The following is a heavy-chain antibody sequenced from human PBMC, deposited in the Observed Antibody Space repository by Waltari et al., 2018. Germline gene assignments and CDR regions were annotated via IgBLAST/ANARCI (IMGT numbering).Heavy chain of an antibody. CDR2: IDPSDYHT. CDR1: GYDFTRHY. V-gene: IGHV5-10-1*03. Sequence: EVQLVQSGAEVKKPGESLRISCQGSGYDFTRHYINWVRQMPGKGLEWVGRIDPSDYHTKYNPSFQGQVTVAADRSISTAYLQWTSLRVSDTAIYYCARQSNWNYDFWGLGTLVTVSS. CDR3: ARQSNWNYDF. J-gene: IGHJ4*02. D-gene: IGHD1-1*01.